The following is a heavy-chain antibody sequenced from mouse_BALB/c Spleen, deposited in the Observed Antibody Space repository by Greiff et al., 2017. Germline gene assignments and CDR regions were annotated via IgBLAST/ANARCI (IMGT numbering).Heavy chain of an antibody. V-gene: IGHV3-6*02. Sequence: EVQLQESGPGLVKPSQSLSLTCSVTGYSITSGYYWNWIRQFPGNKLEWMGYISYDGSNNYNPSLKNRISITRDTSKNQFFLKLNSVTTEDTATYYCARWLRLYAMDYWGQGTSVTVSS. CDR3: ARWLRLYAMDY. J-gene: IGHJ4*01. D-gene: IGHD2-2*01. CDR1: GYSITSGYY. CDR2: ISYDGSN.